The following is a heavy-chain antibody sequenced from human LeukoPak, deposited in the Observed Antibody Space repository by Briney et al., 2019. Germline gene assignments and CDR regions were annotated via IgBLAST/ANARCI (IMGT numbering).Heavy chain of an antibody. CDR3: AKHGSGYYSHFDY. D-gene: IGHD3-22*01. V-gene: IGHV3-23*01. J-gene: IGHJ4*02. CDR2: ISGSGGST. CDR1: GFTFSSYA. Sequence: PGGSLRLSCAASGFTFSSYAMSWVRQAPGKGLEWVSAISGSGGSTYYADSVKGRFTISRDNSKNSLYLQMNSLRAEDTAVYYCAKHGSGYYSHFDYWGQGTLVTASS.